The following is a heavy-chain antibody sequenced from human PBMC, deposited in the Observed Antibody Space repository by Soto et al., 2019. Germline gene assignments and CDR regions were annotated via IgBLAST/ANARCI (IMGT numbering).Heavy chain of an antibody. D-gene: IGHD1-26*01. J-gene: IGHJ4*02. V-gene: IGHV1-69*13. CDR1: GGTFSSYA. CDR3: ARVHPGWSKKWELLGGYFDY. CDR2: IIPIFGTA. Sequence: ASVKVSCKASGGTFSSYAISWVRQAPGQGLEWMGGIIPIFGTANYAQKFQGRVTITADESTSTAYMELSSLRSEETAVYYCARVHPGWSKKWELLGGYFDYWGQGTLVTVSS.